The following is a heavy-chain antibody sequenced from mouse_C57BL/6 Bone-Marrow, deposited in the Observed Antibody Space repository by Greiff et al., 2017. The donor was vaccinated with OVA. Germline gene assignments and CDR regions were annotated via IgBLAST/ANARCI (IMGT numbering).Heavy chain of an antibody. Sequence: DVKLVESGPGLVKPSQTVFLTCTVTGISITTGNYRWSWIRQFPGNKLEWIGYIYYSGTITYNPSLTSRTTITRDTPKNQFFLEMNSLTAEDTATYYCARDVGDDDWYFDVWGTGTTVTVSS. CDR3: ARDVGDDDWYFDV. V-gene: IGHV3-5*01. CDR1: GISITTGNYR. J-gene: IGHJ1*03. CDR2: IYYSGTI.